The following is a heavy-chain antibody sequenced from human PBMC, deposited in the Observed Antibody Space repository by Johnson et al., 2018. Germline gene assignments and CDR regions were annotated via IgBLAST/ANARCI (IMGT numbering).Heavy chain of an antibody. V-gene: IGHV1-46*01. CDR3: AREDRGDSRGYSH. Sequence: QVQLVESGAEVKKPGASVKVSCKASGYTFTSYYMHWVRLAPGQGLEWMGVINPSAGSTSYAQKFQGRVSMTRDTSTSTVYMELSSLRPADSAVYYCAREDRGDSRGYSHWGQGTLVTVSS. D-gene: IGHD3-22*01. CDR1: GYTFTSYY. J-gene: IGHJ1*01. CDR2: INPSAGST.